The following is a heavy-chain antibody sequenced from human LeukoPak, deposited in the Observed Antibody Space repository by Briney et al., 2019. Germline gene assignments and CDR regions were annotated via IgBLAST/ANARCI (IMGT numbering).Heavy chain of an antibody. CDR2: ISAYNGNT. Sequence: ASVKVSCKASGYTFIGYYMHWVRQAPGQGLEWMGWISAYNGNTNYAQKLQGRVTMTTDTSTSTAYMELRSLRSDDTAVYYCARGYYDFWSGYYPPPDYWGQGTLVTVSS. D-gene: IGHD3-3*01. CDR1: GYTFIGYY. J-gene: IGHJ4*02. V-gene: IGHV1-18*04. CDR3: ARGYYDFWSGYYPPPDY.